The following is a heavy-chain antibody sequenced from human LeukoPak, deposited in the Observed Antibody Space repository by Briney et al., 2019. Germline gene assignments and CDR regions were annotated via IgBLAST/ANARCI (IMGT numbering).Heavy chain of an antibody. CDR2: ISGGADST. V-gene: IGHV3-43*02. J-gene: IGHJ4*02. D-gene: IGHD6-13*01. CDR3: TTTAAGIFDY. Sequence: PGGSLRLSCAASGFTFDDYAMHWVRQAPGKGLERVSLISGGADSTYYAGSVKGRFSISRDNSKNSLYLQMNSLRTEDTAVYYCTTTAAGIFDYWGQGTLVTVSS. CDR1: GFTFDDYA.